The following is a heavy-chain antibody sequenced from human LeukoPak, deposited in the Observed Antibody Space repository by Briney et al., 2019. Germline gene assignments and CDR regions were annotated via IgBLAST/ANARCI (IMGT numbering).Heavy chain of an antibody. Sequence: GGSLRLSCAASGFTFSSYAMHWVRQAPGKGLEWVAVISYDGSNKYYADSVKGRFTISRDNSKNTLYLQMNSLRAEDTAVYYCARETFGELVDYWGQGTLVTVSS. V-gene: IGHV3-30-3*01. CDR3: ARETFGELVDY. CDR1: GFTFSSYA. CDR2: ISYDGSNK. J-gene: IGHJ4*02. D-gene: IGHD3-10*01.